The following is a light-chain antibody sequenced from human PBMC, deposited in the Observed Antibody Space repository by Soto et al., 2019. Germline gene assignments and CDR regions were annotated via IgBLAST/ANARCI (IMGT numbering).Light chain of an antibody. J-gene: IGLJ1*01. CDR1: SGYIGNFNF. CDR3: SSYITTNSRV. CDR2: EVS. Sequence: LPQPASVSWSPGHSITISCTGTSGYIGNFNFVSWYQQHPGKAPKLMIYEVSNRPSGVSDRFSGSKSGNTASLTISGLQAEEEADYYCSSYITTNSRVFGTGTKVTVL. V-gene: IGLV2-14*01.